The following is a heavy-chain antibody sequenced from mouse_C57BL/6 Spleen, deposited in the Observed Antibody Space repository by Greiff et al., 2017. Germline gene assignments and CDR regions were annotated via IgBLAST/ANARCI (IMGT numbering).Heavy chain of an antibody. J-gene: IGHJ3*01. CDR1: GYTFTSYW. Sequence: QVQLQQPGAELVRPGSSVKLSCKASGYTFTSYWMHWVKQRPIQGLEWIGNIDPSDSETHYNQKFKDKATLTVEKSSSAAYMQLSSLTSEDSAVYYCARGGYEGFAYWGQGTLVTVSA. V-gene: IGHV1-52*01. D-gene: IGHD2-10*02. CDR3: ARGGYEGFAY. CDR2: IDPSDSET.